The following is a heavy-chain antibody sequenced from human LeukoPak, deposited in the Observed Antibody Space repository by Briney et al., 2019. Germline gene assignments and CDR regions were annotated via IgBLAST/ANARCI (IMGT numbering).Heavy chain of an antibody. Sequence: GRSLRLSCAASGFTFSSYAMHWVRQAPGKGLEWVAVISYDGSNKYYADSVKGRFTISRDNSKNTLYLRMNSLRAEDTAVYYCATERAIILFGASDIWGQGTMVTVSS. CDR1: GFTFSSYA. J-gene: IGHJ3*02. D-gene: IGHD3-3*01. V-gene: IGHV3-30*04. CDR2: ISYDGSNK. CDR3: ATERAIILFGASDI.